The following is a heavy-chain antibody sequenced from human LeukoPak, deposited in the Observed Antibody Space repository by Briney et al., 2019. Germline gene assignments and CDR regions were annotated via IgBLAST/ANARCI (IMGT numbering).Heavy chain of an antibody. V-gene: IGHV4-59*08. J-gene: IGHJ4*02. CDR3: ARHGRFYSGSDPLDY. CDR1: GGSISSYY. CDR2: IYYSGST. D-gene: IGHD1-26*01. Sequence: SETLSLTCTVSGGSISSYYWSWIRQPPGKGLEWIGYIYYSGSTNYNPSLKGRVTISVDTSKNRFSLKLSSVTAADTAVYYCARHGRFYSGSDPLDYWGQGTLVTVSS.